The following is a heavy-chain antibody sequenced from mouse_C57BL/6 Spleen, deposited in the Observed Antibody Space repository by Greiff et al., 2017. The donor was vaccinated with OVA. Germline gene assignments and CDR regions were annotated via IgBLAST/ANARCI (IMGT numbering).Heavy chain of an antibody. D-gene: IGHD1-1*01. J-gene: IGHJ3*01. Sequence: VQLQQPGAELVKPGASVKMSCKASGYTFTSYWITWVKQRPGQGLEWIGDIYPGSGSTNYNEKFKSKATLTVDTSSSTAYMQLSSLTSEDSAVDDCAREDGSSYGWFAYWGQGTLVTVSA. V-gene: IGHV1-55*01. CDR3: AREDGSSYGWFAY. CDR1: GYTFTSYW. CDR2: IYPGSGST.